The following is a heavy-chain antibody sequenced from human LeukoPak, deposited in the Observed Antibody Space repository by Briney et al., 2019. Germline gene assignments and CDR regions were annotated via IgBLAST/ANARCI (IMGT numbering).Heavy chain of an antibody. D-gene: IGHD3-10*01. CDR2: ISGSGDDT. V-gene: IGHV3-23*01. CDR3: ARVNRGSVADLYYFDY. Sequence: GGSLRLSCAASGFTFSTYAMSWVRQAPGKGLEWVSGISGSGDDTYYADSVKGRFTISRDNAKNSLYLQMNSLRAEDTAVYYCARVNRGSVADLYYFDYWGQGTLVTVSS. CDR1: GFTFSTYA. J-gene: IGHJ4*02.